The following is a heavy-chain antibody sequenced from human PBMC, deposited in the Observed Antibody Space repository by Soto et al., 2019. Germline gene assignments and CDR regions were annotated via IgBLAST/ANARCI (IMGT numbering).Heavy chain of an antibody. CDR1: FTFSSYA. J-gene: IGHJ4*02. CDR2: ISGSDDST. CDR3: AKRSSSSTFDY. V-gene: IGHV3-23*01. Sequence: EVQLLESGGGLVQPGFTFSSYAMSWVRQAPGEGLEWVSVISGSDDSTYYADSVKGRFTISRDNSKNTLYLQMNSLRAEDTAVYYCAKRSSSSTFDYWGQGTLVTVSS. D-gene: IGHD6-6*01.